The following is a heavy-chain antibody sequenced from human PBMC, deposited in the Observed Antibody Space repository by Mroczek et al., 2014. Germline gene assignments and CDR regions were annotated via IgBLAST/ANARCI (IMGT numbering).Heavy chain of an antibody. CDR3: ARKAFSAAGTWFDY. D-gene: IGHD6-13*01. CDR1: GGSISSSSYY. CDR2: IYYSGST. Sequence: VQLVESGPGLVKPSETLSLTCTVSGGSISSSSYYWGWIRQPPGKGLEWIGSIYYSGSTYYNPSLKSRVTISVDTSKNQFSLKLSSVTAADTAVYYCARKAFSAAGTWFDYWGQGTLVTVSS. V-gene: IGHV4-39*01. J-gene: IGHJ4*02.